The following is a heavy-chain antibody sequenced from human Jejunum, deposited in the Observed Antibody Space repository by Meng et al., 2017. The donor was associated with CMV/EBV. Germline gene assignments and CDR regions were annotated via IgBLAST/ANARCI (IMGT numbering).Heavy chain of an antibody. D-gene: IGHD3-10*01. CDR1: GITFSNAG. Sequence: VQLVGGGGGVVQPGGSLLLSCAVSGITFSNAGMRWVRQAAGKGLGWVAFIYSDGSNKYYADSVKGRFTISRDNSENTVYLQMNSLRPEDTAVYYCAKDKGKMYFDYWGQGTLVTVSS. CDR2: IYSDGSNK. V-gene: IGHV3-30*02. J-gene: IGHJ4*02. CDR3: AKDKGKMYFDY.